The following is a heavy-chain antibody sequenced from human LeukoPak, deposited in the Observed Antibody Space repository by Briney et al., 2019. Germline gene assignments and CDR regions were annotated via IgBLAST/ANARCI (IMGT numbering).Heavy chain of an antibody. CDR1: GFTFSSYG. J-gene: IGHJ4*02. CDR3: AGRMLEDSGRLRDY. D-gene: IGHD3-10*01. CDR2: IWYGGSNK. V-gene: IGHV3-33*08. Sequence: GGSLRLSCAASGFTFSSYGMHWVRQAPGKGLEWVAVIWYGGSNKYYADSVKGRFTISRDDSKNTLYLQMDSLRAEDTAVYFCAGRMLEDSGRLRDYWGQGTLVTVSS.